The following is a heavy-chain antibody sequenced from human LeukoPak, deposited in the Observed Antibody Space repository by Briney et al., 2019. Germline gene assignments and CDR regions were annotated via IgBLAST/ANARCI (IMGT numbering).Heavy chain of an antibody. V-gene: IGHV3-48*03. D-gene: IGHD1-26*01. CDR2: ISSSGSTI. CDR1: GFTFSSYE. Sequence: GGSLRLSCAASGFTFSSYEMNWVRQAPGKGLEWVSYISSSGSTIYYADSVKGRFTISRDNAKNSLYLQMNSLRAEDTAVYYCARGIVGATDKYYYYYYMDVWGKGTTVTISS. J-gene: IGHJ6*03. CDR3: ARGIVGATDKYYYYYYMDV.